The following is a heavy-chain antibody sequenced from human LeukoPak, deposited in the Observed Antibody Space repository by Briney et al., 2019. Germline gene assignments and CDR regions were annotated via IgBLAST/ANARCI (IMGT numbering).Heavy chain of an antibody. V-gene: IGHV1-69*13. J-gene: IGHJ4*02. CDR2: IIPIFGTA. CDR3: ARGRIRYNWNGYFDY. CDR1: GYTFTSYA. D-gene: IGHD1-1*01. Sequence: GASVKVSCKASGYTFTSYAMNWVRQAPGQGLEWMGGIIPIFGTANYAQKFQGRVTITADESTSTAYMELSSLRSEDTAVYYCARGRIRYNWNGYFDYWGRGTLVTVSS.